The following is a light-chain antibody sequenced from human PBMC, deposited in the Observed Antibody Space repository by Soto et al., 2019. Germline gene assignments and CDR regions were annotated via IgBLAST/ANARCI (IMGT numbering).Light chain of an antibody. J-gene: IGLJ1*01. CDR1: SSDVGGYNY. CDR3: CSWAGSYTFV. CDR2: DIN. V-gene: IGLV2-11*01. Sequence: QSALTQPRSVSGSPGQSVTISCTGTSSDVGGYNYVSWYQQHPGKAPKLMIYDINERPSGVPDRFSGSKSGNTASLTISGLQSEDEADYYGCSWAGSYTFVCGPGTKVTVL.